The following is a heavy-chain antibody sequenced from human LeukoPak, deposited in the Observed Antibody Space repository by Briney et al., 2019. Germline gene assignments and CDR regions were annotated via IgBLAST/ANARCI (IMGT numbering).Heavy chain of an antibody. CDR3: ARGIVVVVAAGNWFDP. J-gene: IGHJ5*02. Sequence: PGGSLRLSCAASGFTFSSYGMHWVRQAPGKGLEWVAVISYDGSNKYYADSVKGRFTISRDNSKNTLYLQMNSLRAEDTAVYYCARGIVVVVAAGNWFDPWGQGTLVTVSS. D-gene: IGHD2-15*01. V-gene: IGHV3-30*03. CDR1: GFTFSSYG. CDR2: ISYDGSNK.